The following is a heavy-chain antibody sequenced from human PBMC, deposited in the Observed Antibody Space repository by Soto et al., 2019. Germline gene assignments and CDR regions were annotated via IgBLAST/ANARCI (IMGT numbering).Heavy chain of an antibody. V-gene: IGHV1-46*01. Sequence: ASVKVSCKXSGYTFTSYYMHWVRQAPGQGLEWMGIINPSGGSTSYAQKFQGRVTMTRDTSTSTVYMELSSLRSEDTAVYYCARDAILPEDGMGVWGQGTTVTVSS. J-gene: IGHJ6*02. CDR3: ARDAILPEDGMGV. D-gene: IGHD2-15*01. CDR2: INPSGGST. CDR1: GYTFTSYY.